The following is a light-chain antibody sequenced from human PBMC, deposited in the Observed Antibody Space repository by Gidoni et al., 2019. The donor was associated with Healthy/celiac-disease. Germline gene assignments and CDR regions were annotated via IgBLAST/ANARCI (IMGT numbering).Light chain of an antibody. CDR3: QQRSNWPIT. Sequence: EIVLPQSPATLSLSPGERATLSCRASQIVSSYLAWYQQKPGQAPRLLIYDASNRATGIPARFSGSGSGTDFTLTISSLEPEDFAVYYCQQRSNWPITFGQGTRLEIK. J-gene: IGKJ5*01. V-gene: IGKV3-11*01. CDR2: DAS. CDR1: QIVSSY.